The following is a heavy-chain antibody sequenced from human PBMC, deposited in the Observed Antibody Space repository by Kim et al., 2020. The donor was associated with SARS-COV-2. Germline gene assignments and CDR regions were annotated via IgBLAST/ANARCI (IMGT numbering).Heavy chain of an antibody. Sequence: GGSLRLSCAASGFTFSSYEMNWVRQAPGKGLEWVSDISSSGSTIYYADSVKGRFTISRDNAKNSLYLQMNSLRAEDTAVYYCARDTPTVVGDYWGQGTLVTVSS. V-gene: IGHV3-48*03. CDR3: ARDTPTVVGDY. J-gene: IGHJ4*02. CDR2: ISSSGSTI. CDR1: GFTFSSYE. D-gene: IGHD2-15*01.